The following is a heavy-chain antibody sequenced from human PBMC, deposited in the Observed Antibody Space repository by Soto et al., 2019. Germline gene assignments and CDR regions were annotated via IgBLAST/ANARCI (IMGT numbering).Heavy chain of an antibody. D-gene: IGHD6-13*01. Sequence: GESLKISCKGSGYSFTSYWISWVRQMPGKGLEWMGRIDPSDSYTNYSPSFQGHVTISADKSISTAYLQWSSLKASDTAMYYCARSYHLIIAAAGQEAFDIWSQGTMVTVSS. CDR3: ARSYHLIIAAAGQEAFDI. V-gene: IGHV5-10-1*01. CDR1: GYSFTSYW. J-gene: IGHJ3*02. CDR2: IDPSDSYT.